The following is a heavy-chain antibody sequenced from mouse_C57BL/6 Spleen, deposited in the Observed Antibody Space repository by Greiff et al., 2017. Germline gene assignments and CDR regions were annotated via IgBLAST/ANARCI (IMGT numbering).Heavy chain of an antibody. CDR3: ASYYEGGEAMDY. CDR2: IYPGSGNT. D-gene: IGHD1-1*01. CDR1: GYTFTDYY. V-gene: IGHV1-76*01. J-gene: IGHJ4*01. Sequence: QVQLKESGAELVRPGASVKLSCKASGYTFTDYYINWVKQRPGQGLEWIARIYPGSGNTYYNEKFKGKATLTAEKSSSTAYMQLSSLTSEDSAVYFCASYYEGGEAMDYWGQGTSVTVSS.